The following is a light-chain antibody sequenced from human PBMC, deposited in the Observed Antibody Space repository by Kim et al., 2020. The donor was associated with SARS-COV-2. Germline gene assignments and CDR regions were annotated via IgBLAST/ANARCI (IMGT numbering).Light chain of an antibody. CDR2: GAS. CDR1: QSVSSSK. V-gene: IGKV3-20*01. CDR3: QQYGSLST. Sequence: EIVLTQSPGTLSLSPGERATLSCRASQSVSSSKLGWYQQKPGQAPRLLIYGASSRATGIPDRFSGSGSGTDFTLIISRLEPEDFAVYYCQQYGSLSTFGGGTKVDIK. J-gene: IGKJ4*01.